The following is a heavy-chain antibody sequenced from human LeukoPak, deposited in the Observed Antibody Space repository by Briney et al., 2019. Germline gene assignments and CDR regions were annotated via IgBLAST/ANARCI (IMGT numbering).Heavy chain of an antibody. CDR1: GASISTYH. CDR2: IYASANT. Sequence: SETLSLTCTVSGASISTYHWPWIRQSAGKGLEWIGVIYASANTNYNPSLESRVTMSLDTCKNQLSLNRTSVTAADTSVYYCAKKDGDFWGQGTLVTVSS. J-gene: IGHJ4*02. CDR3: AKKDGDF. V-gene: IGHV4-4*07.